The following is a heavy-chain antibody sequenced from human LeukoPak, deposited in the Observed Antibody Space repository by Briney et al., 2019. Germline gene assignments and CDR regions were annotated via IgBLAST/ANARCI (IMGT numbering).Heavy chain of an antibody. Sequence: PGGSLRLSCAASGFTFSSYEMNWVRQAPGKGLEWVAVISYDGSNKYYADSVKGRFTISRDNSKNTLYLQMNSLRAEDTAVYYCAKDRSTMIVVGNFDYWGQGTLVTVSS. V-gene: IGHV3-30*18. J-gene: IGHJ4*02. CDR3: AKDRSTMIVVGNFDY. CDR1: GFTFSSYE. D-gene: IGHD3-22*01. CDR2: ISYDGSNK.